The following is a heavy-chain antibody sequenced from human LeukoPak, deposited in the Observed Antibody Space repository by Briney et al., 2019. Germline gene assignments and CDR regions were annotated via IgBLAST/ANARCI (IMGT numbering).Heavy chain of an antibody. CDR2: INHSGST. J-gene: IGHJ3*02. V-gene: IGHV4-34*01. D-gene: IGHD3-9*01. CDR1: GGSFSGYY. CDR3: ARHPTYYDILTGYYRGHAFDI. Sequence: PSETLSLTCAVYGGSFSGYYWSWIRQPPGKGLEWIGEINHSGSTNYNPSLKSRVTISVDTSKNQFSLKLSSVTAADTAVYYCARHPTYYDILTGYYRGHAFDIWGQGTMVTVSS.